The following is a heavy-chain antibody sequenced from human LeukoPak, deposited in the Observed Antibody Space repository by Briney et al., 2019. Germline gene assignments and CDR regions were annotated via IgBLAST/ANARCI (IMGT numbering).Heavy chain of an antibody. D-gene: IGHD3-10*01. Sequence: ASVEASCKASGYTFTSYGISWVRQAPGQGLEWMGWISAYNGNTNYAQKLQGRVTMTTDTSTSTGYMELRSLRSDDTAVYYCARVWFGEFRAFDICGDRTIVTVSS. CDR1: GYTFTSYG. V-gene: IGHV1-18*01. CDR3: ARVWFGEFRAFDI. J-gene: IGHJ3*02. CDR2: ISAYNGNT.